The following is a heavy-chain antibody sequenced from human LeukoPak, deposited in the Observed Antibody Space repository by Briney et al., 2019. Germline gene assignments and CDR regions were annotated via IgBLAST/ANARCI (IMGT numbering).Heavy chain of an antibody. CDR1: GYNFTNYW. J-gene: IGHJ5*02. CDR2: IYPGDSDT. Sequence: GESLKISCKGSGYNFTNYWIGWVRQMPGKGLEWMGIIYPGDSDTRYSPSFQGQVTISADKSISTAYLQWSSLKASDTAMYYCARLPTLLYSGSYYGIDPWGQGTLVTVSS. CDR3: ARLPTLLYSGSYYGIDP. V-gene: IGHV5-51*01. D-gene: IGHD1-26*01.